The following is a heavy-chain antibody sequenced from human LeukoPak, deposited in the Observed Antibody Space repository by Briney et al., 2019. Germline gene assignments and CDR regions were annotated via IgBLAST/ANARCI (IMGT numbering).Heavy chain of an antibody. J-gene: IGHJ4*02. D-gene: IGHD2-15*01. CDR1: GFTFSSYA. Sequence: GGSLRLSCATSGFTFSSYAMHWVRQAPGKGLEWVAVISYDGSNKYYADSVKGRFTISRDNSKNTLYLQMNSLRAEDTAVYYCARGATVVVVVAAFDYWGQGTLVTVSS. CDR3: ARGATVVVVVAAFDY. CDR2: ISYDGSNK. V-gene: IGHV3-30-3*01.